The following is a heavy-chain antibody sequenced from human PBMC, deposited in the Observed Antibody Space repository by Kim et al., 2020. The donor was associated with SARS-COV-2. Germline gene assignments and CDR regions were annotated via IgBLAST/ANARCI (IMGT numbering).Heavy chain of an antibody. J-gene: IGHJ4*02. V-gene: IGHV4-34*01. CDR2: INQSGST. CDR1: GGSFSGYS. D-gene: IGHD6-13*01. CDR3: ARGYSR. Sequence: SQTLSLTCAVYGGSFSGYSWSWIRQPPGKGLEWIGEINQSGSTNYNSSLKSRVTISVDTSKNQFSLKLSSVTAADTGVYYCARGYSRWGQGTLGTVSS.